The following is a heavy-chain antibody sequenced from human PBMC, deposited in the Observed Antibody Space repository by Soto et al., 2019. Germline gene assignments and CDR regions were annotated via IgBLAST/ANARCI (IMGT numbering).Heavy chain of an antibody. CDR1: GYTFTGYY. Sequence: GASVKVSCKASGYTFTGYYMHWVRQAPGQGLEWMGWINPNSGGTNYAQKFQGWVTMTRDTSISTAYVELSRLRSDDTAVYYCARGRKGAYYDFWSAYYTPYYYYGMDVWGQGTTVTVSS. CDR2: INPNSGGT. V-gene: IGHV1-2*04. J-gene: IGHJ6*02. CDR3: ARGRKGAYYDFWSAYYTPYYYYGMDV. D-gene: IGHD3-3*01.